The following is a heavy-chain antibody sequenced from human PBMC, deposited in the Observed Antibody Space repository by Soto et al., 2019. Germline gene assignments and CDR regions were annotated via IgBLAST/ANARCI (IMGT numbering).Heavy chain of an antibody. CDR2: INHSGST. V-gene: IGHV4-34*01. Sequence: SETLSLTCAVYGGSFSGYYWSWIRQPPGKGLEWIGEINHSGSTNYNPSLKSRVTISVDTSKNQFSLKLSSVTAADTAVYYCARGGGGSDSYSYMDVWGKGTTVTVSS. D-gene: IGHD5-12*01. CDR1: GGSFSGYY. J-gene: IGHJ6*03. CDR3: ARGGGGSDSYSYMDV.